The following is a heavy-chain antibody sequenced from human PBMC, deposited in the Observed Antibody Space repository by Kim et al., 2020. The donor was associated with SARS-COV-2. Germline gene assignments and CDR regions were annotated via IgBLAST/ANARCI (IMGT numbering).Heavy chain of an antibody. CDR2: IKEDGSEK. Sequence: GGSLRLSCVVSGFTLDTYWMSWVRQAPGRGLEWVANIKEDGSEKYYVDSVKGRFTISRDNAKNSLYLQMDSLRVEDTAVYHCARVNYDRAFDFWGQGTLVTVSS. J-gene: IGHJ4*02. CDR1: GFTLDTYW. V-gene: IGHV3-7*03. D-gene: IGHD1-7*01. CDR3: ARVNYDRAFDF.